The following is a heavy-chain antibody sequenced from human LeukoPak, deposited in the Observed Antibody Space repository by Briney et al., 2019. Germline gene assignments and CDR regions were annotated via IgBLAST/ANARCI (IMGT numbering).Heavy chain of an antibody. CDR1: GESFSGYS. Sequence: SETLSLTCAVYGESFSGYSWSWFRQPPGKGLEWFGEVIHGGSSNYNPSLKSRVTISIHTSKNQFSLKLNSVTAADTAVYYCARTTEGYCSSTSCYEFYYYYYMDVWGKGTTVTISS. J-gene: IGHJ6*03. D-gene: IGHD2-2*01. CDR3: ARTTEGYCSSTSCYEFYYYYYMDV. CDR2: VIHGGSS. V-gene: IGHV4-34*12.